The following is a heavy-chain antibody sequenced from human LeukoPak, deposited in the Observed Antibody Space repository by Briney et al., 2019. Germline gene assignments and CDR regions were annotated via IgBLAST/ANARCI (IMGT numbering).Heavy chain of an antibody. D-gene: IGHD3-22*01. Sequence: GGSLRPSCAASGFTFDEYGMSWVRQAPGKGLEWVSGINWNGGSTGYADSVKGRFTISRDNAKNSLYLQMNSLRAEDTALYYCARGYYYDNSGLFDYWGQGTLVTVSS. J-gene: IGHJ4*02. V-gene: IGHV3-20*04. CDR2: INWNGGST. CDR1: GFTFDEYG. CDR3: ARGYYYDNSGLFDY.